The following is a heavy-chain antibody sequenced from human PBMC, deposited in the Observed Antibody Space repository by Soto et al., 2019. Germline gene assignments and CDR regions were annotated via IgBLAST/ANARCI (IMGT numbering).Heavy chain of an antibody. J-gene: IGHJ6*02. CDR3: ARAPPYRYCSGGSCYSLYGMDV. CDR1: GFTFSSSG. V-gene: IGHV3-33*01. Sequence: GGSLRLSCAASGFTFSSSGMHWVRKAPGKGLEWVAVIWYDGSIKYYADSVKGRFTISRENSKNTLYLQMNSLRAEDTAVYYCARAPPYRYCSGGSCYSLYGMDVWGQGTTVTVSS. D-gene: IGHD2-15*01. CDR2: IWYDGSIK.